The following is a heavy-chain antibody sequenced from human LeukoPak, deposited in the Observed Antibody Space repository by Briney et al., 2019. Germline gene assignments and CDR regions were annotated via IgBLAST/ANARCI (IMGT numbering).Heavy chain of an antibody. CDR1: GFTFSSKY. CDR3: VRADSRDC. V-gene: IGHV3-66*01. J-gene: IGHJ4*02. CDR2: TYGSGST. Sequence: GGSLRLSCTASGFTFSSKYINWVRQAPGRGLEWVSVTYGSGSTYYAESVKGRFTISRDNSKNTLYLQMNSLRADDTAVYYCVRADSRDCWGPGTLVTASS. D-gene: IGHD3-22*01.